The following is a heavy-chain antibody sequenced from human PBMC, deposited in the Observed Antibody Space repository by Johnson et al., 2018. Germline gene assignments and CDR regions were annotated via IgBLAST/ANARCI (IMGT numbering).Heavy chain of an antibody. CDR2: IKSDGRTT. CDR3: ARVEGSYYGDDAFDI. CDR1: GFTLSSYW. J-gene: IGHJ3*02. D-gene: IGHD1-26*01. Sequence: EVQLVESGGGLVQPGGSLRLSCVASGFTLSSYWMHWVRQAPGKGLVWVSRIKSDGRTTTYADFVKGRFTISRDNANNTLYLEMNSLRVEDTAVYYCARVEGSYYGDDAFDIWGKGTLVTVSS. V-gene: IGHV3-74*03.